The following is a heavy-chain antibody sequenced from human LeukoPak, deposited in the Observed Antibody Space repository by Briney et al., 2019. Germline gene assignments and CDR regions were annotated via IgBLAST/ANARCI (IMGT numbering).Heavy chain of an antibody. CDR1: GGSISNSSYY. CDR3: ARIYYYDSSGFWYYFDY. V-gene: IGHV4-39*07. J-gene: IGHJ4*02. D-gene: IGHD3-22*01. CDR2: IYYSGST. Sequence: SETLSLTCTVPGGSISNSSYYWGWIRQPPGKGLEWIGSIYYSGSTYYNPSLKNRVTISVDTSKNQFSLKLSSVTAADTAVYYCARIYYYDSSGFWYYFDYWGQGTLLTVSS.